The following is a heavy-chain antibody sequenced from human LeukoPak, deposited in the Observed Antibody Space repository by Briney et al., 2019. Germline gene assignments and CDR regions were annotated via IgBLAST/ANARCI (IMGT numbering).Heavy chain of an antibody. J-gene: IGHJ4*02. D-gene: IGHD3-10*01. CDR1: GFTFGTYS. CDR3: AKDGTYYYGSGSYYIDY. Sequence: GRSLRLSCAASGFTFGTYSMHWVRQAPGKGLEWVSFISSDGTNKFYADSVKGRLTISRGNSKNTLYLQMNSLRAEDTAVYYCAKDGTYYYGSGSYYIDYWGQGTLVTVSS. CDR2: ISSDGTNK. V-gene: IGHV3-30*18.